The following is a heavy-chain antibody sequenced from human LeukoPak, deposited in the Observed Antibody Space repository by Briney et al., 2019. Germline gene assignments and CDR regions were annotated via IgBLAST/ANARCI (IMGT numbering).Heavy chain of an antibody. CDR1: GFTFSDYG. CDR2: ISYDGSNK. J-gene: IGHJ4*02. CDR3: ASNIVGATFDY. V-gene: IGHV3-30*03. D-gene: IGHD1-26*01. Sequence: GRSLRLSCAASGFTFSDYGMHWVRQAPGKGLEWVAVISYDGSNKYYADSVKGRFTISRDNSKNTLYLQMNSLRAEDTAVYYCASNIVGATFDYWGQGTLVTVSS.